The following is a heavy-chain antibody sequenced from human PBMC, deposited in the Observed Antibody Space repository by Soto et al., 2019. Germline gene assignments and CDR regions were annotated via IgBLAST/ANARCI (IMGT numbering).Heavy chain of an antibody. CDR3: ARGRKIVLMVYANWFDP. J-gene: IGHJ5*02. CDR1: GDSLSNYY. V-gene: IGHV4-59*12. D-gene: IGHD2-8*01. CDR2: IYHSGNT. Sequence: SETLSLTCTVSGDSLSNYYWSWIRQPPGKGLEWIGYIYHSGNTNYDPSLKSRVTISVDTSKNQFSLTLSSVTAADTAVYFCARGRKIVLMVYANWFDPWCQGTLVTVSS.